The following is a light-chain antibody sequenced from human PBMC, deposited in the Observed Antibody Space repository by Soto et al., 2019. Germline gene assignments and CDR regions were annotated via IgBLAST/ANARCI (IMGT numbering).Light chain of an antibody. CDR1: QGISNY. Sequence: DIQMTQSPSSLSASVGDRVTITCRASQGISNYLGWFQQKPGQAPKSLIYSASSLQSGVPSKFSGSRSETDFTLTISSLQPEDSATYYCHQYNSLPLTFGGGTKVEI. CDR3: HQYNSLPLT. V-gene: IGKV1-16*02. J-gene: IGKJ4*01. CDR2: SAS.